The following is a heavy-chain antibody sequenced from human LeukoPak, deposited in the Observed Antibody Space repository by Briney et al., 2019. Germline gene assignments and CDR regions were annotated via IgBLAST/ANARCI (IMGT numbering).Heavy chain of an antibody. CDR1: GFTFSSYS. D-gene: IGHD2-15*01. Sequence: GGSLRLSCAASGFTFSSYSMNWVRQAPGKGLEWVSSISSSSSYIYYADSVKGRFTISRDNAKNSLYLQMNSLRAEDTAVYYCAGRPAAIVVVVGGLGYGMDVWGKGTTVTVSS. CDR2: ISSSSSYI. V-gene: IGHV3-21*01. CDR3: AGRPAAIVVVVGGLGYGMDV. J-gene: IGHJ6*04.